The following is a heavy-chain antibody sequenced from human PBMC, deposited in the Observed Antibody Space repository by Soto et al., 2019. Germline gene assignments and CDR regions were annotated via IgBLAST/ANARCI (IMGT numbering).Heavy chain of an antibody. Sequence: EVQLVEAGGDLVQPGGSLRLSCAASGFTFSTYWMHWVRQVPGKGPEWVSRMNSEGSSTAYADTVRGRFIISRDNAKNTLYLQMNSLRVDDTAVYYCARGTVRDHDFGANWGLGTLVAVSS. CDR1: GFTFSTYW. CDR3: ARGTVRDHDFGAN. V-gene: IGHV3-74*01. CDR2: MNSEGSST. D-gene: IGHD4-17*01. J-gene: IGHJ4*02.